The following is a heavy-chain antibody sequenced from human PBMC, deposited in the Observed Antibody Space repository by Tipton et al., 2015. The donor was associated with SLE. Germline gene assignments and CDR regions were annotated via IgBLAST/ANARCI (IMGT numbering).Heavy chain of an antibody. CDR3: ARGKGNSSGWGHYYFYGMDV. CDR1: GGSISSGGYY. J-gene: IGHJ6*02. V-gene: IGHV4-31*03. Sequence: TLSLTCTVSGGSISSGGYYWSWIRQHPGKGLEWIGYIFYGGSTYYNPSLKTRVTMSVDTSKRQFSLRLDSVTAADTGIYYCARGKGNSSGWGHYYFYGMDVWGQGTTVTVSS. D-gene: IGHD6-19*01. CDR2: IFYGGST.